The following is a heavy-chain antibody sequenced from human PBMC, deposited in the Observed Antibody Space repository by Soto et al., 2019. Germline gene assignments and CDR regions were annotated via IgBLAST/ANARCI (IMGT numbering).Heavy chain of an antibody. Sequence: EVQLLESGGGLVQPGGSLRLSCAASGFTFSSHGMSWVRQAPGKGLEWVSSISGSGGSTYYADSVKGRFTISRDNSKNRLYLQMNSLRVEDTAVYYCAKAAYYYGSGSSFPFDYWGQGTLVTVCS. V-gene: IGHV3-23*01. CDR3: AKAAYYYGSGSSFPFDY. J-gene: IGHJ4*02. D-gene: IGHD3-10*01. CDR1: GFTFSSHG. CDR2: ISGSGGST.